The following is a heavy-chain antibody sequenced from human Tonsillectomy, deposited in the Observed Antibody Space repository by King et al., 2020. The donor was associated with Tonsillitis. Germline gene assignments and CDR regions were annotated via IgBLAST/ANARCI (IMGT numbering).Heavy chain of an antibody. Sequence: VQLVESGAEVKKPGSSVKVSCKASGGTFSSYAISWVRQAPGQGLEWMGGIVPLFGAANYAQKFQGRVTITADESTSIAFLELSSLRSEDTAVYYCARAPFLAAYSYTMDVWGQGTTVTVSS. CDR3: ARAPFLAAYSYTMDV. V-gene: IGHV1-69*01. CDR1: GGTFSSYA. J-gene: IGHJ6*02. CDR2: IVPLFGAA. D-gene: IGHD6-6*01.